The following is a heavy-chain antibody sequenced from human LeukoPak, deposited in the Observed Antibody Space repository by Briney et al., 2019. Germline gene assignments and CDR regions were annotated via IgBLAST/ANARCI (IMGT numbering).Heavy chain of an antibody. D-gene: IGHD2-2*01. CDR2: ISSSGSTI. J-gene: IGHJ6*03. V-gene: IGHV3-11*01. CDR1: GFTFSDYY. CDR3: ARDKSPGYCSSTSCAYYYYYMDV. Sequence: GGSLRLSCAASGFTFSDYYMSWIRQAPGKGLEWVSYISSSGSTIYYADSVKGRFTISRDNAKNSLYLQMNSLRAEDTAVYYCARDKSPGYCSSTSCAYYYYYMDVWGKGTTVTVSS.